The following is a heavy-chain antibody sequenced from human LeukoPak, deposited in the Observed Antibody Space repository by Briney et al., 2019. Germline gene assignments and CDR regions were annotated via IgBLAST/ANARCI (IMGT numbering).Heavy chain of an antibody. CDR2: ISSSSSYT. CDR1: GLTFSDYY. Sequence: GGSLRLSCAASGLTFSDYYMSWIRQAPGKGLEGVSYISSSSSYTNYADSVKGRFTISRDNAKNSLYLQMNSLRAEDTAVYYCARDREEYYYDSSGQTPDYWGQGTLVTVSS. J-gene: IGHJ4*02. V-gene: IGHV3-11*06. D-gene: IGHD3-22*01. CDR3: ARDREEYYYDSSGQTPDY.